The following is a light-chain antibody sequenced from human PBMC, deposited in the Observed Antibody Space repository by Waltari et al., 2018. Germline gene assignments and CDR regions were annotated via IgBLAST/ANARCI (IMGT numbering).Light chain of an antibody. CDR1: RSDVGGYNF. CDR3: CSYAGSFTYV. Sequence: QSALPQPRSVSGSPGQSVTISCTGTRSDVGGYNFSSWYQQHPGKAPKLFIFDVNKRPSGVPNRFSGSRSGNTASLTISGLQAEDEADYYCCSYAGSFTYVFGTGTKVTVL. CDR2: DVN. J-gene: IGLJ1*01. V-gene: IGLV2-11*01.